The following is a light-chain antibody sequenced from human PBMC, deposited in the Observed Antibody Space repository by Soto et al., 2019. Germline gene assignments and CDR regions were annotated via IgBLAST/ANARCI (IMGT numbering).Light chain of an antibody. Sequence: EIVLTQSPGTLSLSPGERATLSCRASQSVSRSLLAWYQQKPGQAPRLLIYGASTRATGIADRFSGSGSGTDFTLTISRLEPEDFAVYYCQQYSASPISFGQGTRLEIK. J-gene: IGKJ5*01. CDR1: QSVSRSL. CDR3: QQYSASPIS. V-gene: IGKV3-20*01. CDR2: GAS.